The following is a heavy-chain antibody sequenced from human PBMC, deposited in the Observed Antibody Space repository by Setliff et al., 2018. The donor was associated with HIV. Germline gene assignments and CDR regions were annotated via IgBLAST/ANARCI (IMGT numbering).Heavy chain of an antibody. J-gene: IGHJ4*02. CDR3: AKTIAAAATLPFDF. V-gene: IGHV1-3*01. Sequence: ASVTVPCKGSGYTFTSYAMQWGRRAPGQRLEWMVWINAGNGNKQYEQKFQGRVTITRDTSASTAYMELSSLRSEDTAVYYCAKTIAAAATLPFDFWGQGTLVTVSS. CDR2: INAGNGNK. CDR1: GYTFTSYA. D-gene: IGHD6-13*01.